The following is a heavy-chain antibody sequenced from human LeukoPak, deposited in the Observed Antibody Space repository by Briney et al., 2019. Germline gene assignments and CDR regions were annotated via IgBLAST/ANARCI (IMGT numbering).Heavy chain of an antibody. CDR2: IKEDGSEK. D-gene: IGHD2-8*02. CDR3: AGDRSPWYY. CDR1: GFTFSSYW. Sequence: GGSLRLSCAASGFTFSSYWMSWVPQAPGKGLEWVATIKEDGSEKYYVDSVKGRFTISRDNAKNSLYLQMNNLRAEDTAVYYCAGDRSPWYYWGQGNLVTVSS. J-gene: IGHJ4*02. V-gene: IGHV3-7*01.